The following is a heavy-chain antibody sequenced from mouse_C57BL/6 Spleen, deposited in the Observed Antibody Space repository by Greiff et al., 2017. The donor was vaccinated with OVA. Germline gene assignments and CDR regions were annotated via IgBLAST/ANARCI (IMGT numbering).Heavy chain of an antibody. CDR2: ISSGGSYT. CDR3: ARHLLTHFDY. J-gene: IGHJ2*01. V-gene: IGHV5-6*02. Sequence: EVKLVESGGDLVKPGGSLKLSCAASGFTFSSYGMSWVRQTPDKRLEWVATISSGGSYTYYPDSVKGRFTISRDNAKNTLYLQMSSLKSEDTAMYYCARHLLTHFDYWGQGTTLTVSS. D-gene: IGHD4-1*01. CDR1: GFTFSSYG.